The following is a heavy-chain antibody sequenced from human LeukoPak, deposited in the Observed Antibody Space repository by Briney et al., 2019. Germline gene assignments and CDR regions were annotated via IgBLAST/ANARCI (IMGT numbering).Heavy chain of an antibody. CDR3: ARDSEMATMN. V-gene: IGHV4-61*01. J-gene: IGHJ4*02. Sequence: PSETLSLTCTVSGGSVSSGSYYWSWIRQPPGKGLEWIGYIYYSGSTNNNPSLKSRVTISVDTSKNQFSLKLSSVTAADTAVYYCARDSEMATMNWGQGTLVTVSS. D-gene: IGHD5-24*01. CDR1: GGSVSSGSYY. CDR2: IYYSGST.